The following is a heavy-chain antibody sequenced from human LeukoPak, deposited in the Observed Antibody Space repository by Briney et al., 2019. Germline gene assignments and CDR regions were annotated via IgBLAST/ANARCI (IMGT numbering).Heavy chain of an antibody. D-gene: IGHD4-17*01. CDR2: INHSGSA. Sequence: SETPSLTCAVYGGSFSDYYWIWIRQSPGKGLEWIGQINHSGSANYNPSLKSRITISVDSSRNQFSLELTSVTAADTAVYYCARQGASYGDYVWGYYYMDVWGRGTTVIVSS. CDR3: ARQGASYGDYVWGYYYMDV. J-gene: IGHJ6*03. V-gene: IGHV4-34*01. CDR1: GGSFSDYY.